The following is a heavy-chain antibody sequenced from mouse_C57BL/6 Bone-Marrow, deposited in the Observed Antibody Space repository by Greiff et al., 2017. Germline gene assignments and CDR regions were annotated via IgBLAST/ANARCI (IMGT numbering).Heavy chain of an antibody. CDR3: AMWLPCCWYFDV. J-gene: IGHJ1*03. V-gene: IGHV14-3*01. CDR2: IDPANGNT. Sequence: VQLQQSVAELVRPGASVKLSCTASGFNIQTTYMHWVKQRPDQGLEGIGRIDPANGNTTYAQKFQGKATITADTSSNTAYLQLSSLTSEDTAIYYCAMWLPCCWYFDVWGTGTTVTVSS. D-gene: IGHD2-2*01. CDR1: GFNIQTTY.